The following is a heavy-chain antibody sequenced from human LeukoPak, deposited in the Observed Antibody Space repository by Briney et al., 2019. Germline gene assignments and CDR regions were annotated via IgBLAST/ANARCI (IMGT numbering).Heavy chain of an antibody. V-gene: IGHV1-18*01. CDR3: ARDGRPHYYDSSGYYYQARYFDL. Sequence: ASVKVSCKASGYTFTSYGISWVRQAPGQGLEWMGWISAYNGNTNYAQKLQGRVTMTTDTSTSTAYMELRSLRSDDTAVYYCARDGRPHYYDSSGYYYQARYFDLWGRGTLVTVSS. CDR1: GYTFTSYG. D-gene: IGHD3-22*01. CDR2: ISAYNGNT. J-gene: IGHJ2*01.